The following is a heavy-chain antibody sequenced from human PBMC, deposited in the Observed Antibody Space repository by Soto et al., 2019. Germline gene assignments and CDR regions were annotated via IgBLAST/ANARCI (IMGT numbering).Heavy chain of an antibody. CDR2: INHSGST. D-gene: IGHD2-2*01. CDR3: ARGGVGYCSSTSCYATRYYSYGRDV. CDR1: GGSCSGYY. J-gene: IGHJ6*02. V-gene: IGHV4-34*01. Sequence: PSETMSLTCAVYGGSCSGYYWSWIRQSPGKGLEWIGEINHSGSTNYNPSLKSRVTISVDTSKNQFSLKLSSVTAAGTAVYYCARGGVGYCSSTSCYATRYYSYGRDVWGQGTTV.